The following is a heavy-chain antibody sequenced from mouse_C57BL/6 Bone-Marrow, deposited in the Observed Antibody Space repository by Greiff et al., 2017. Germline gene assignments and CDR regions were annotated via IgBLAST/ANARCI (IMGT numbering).Heavy chain of an antibody. D-gene: IGHD2-2*01. CDR3: ARRVTTGGGFAY. CDR1: GYKFTDYY. Sequence: VQLQQSGPVLVKPGASVKMSCKASGYKFTDYYMNWVKQSNGKSLEWIGVINPYNGGTSYNQKFKGKATLTVDKSSSTAYMELNSLTSEVSAVYYCARRVTTGGGFAYWGQGTLVTVSA. J-gene: IGHJ3*01. CDR2: INPYNGGT. V-gene: IGHV1-19*01.